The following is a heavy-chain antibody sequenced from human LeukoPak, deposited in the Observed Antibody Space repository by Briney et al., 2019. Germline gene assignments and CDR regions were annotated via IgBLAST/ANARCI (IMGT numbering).Heavy chain of an antibody. CDR3: TTRGSVVGSTIHIRWAD. J-gene: IGHJ4*02. Sequence: PGGSLRLSCAASGFTFSNAWMTWVRQAPGKGLEWVGRIKSKTAGGTIDYAAPVKGRFTISRDDSKNTLYLQMNSLKTEDTAVYYCTTRGSVVGSTIHIRWADWGQGTLVTVSS. V-gene: IGHV3-15*01. D-gene: IGHD2-21*01. CDR1: GFTFSNAW. CDR2: IKSKTAGGTI.